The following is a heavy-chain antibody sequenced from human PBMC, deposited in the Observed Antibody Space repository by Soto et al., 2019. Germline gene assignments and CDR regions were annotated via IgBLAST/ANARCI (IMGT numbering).Heavy chain of an antibody. V-gene: IGHV3-23*01. J-gene: IGHJ6*02. CDR1: GFTFSSYA. CDR2: LSGSGGST. Sequence: EVQLLEAGGGLVQPGGSQRLSCAASGFTFSSYAMTWVRQAPGQGLEWVSTLSGSGGSTYYAASVKGRFTISRDNSKDTLYLEMNSLRGEDTAVYFCAKQQGPGTPYYYAMDVWGQGTAVTVSS. D-gene: IGHD1-1*01. CDR3: AKQQGPGTPYYYAMDV.